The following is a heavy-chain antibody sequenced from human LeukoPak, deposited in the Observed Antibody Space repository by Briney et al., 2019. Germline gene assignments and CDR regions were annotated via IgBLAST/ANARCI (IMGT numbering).Heavy chain of an antibody. CDR1: GGSFSGYY. V-gene: IGHV4-34*01. CDR2: INHSGGT. Sequence: PSETLSLTCAVYGGSFSGYYWSWIRQPPGKGLEWIGEINHSGGTNYNPSLKSRVTISVDTSKNQFSLKLSSVTAADTAVYYCARVAFYDYVWGSYRPFDYWGQGTLVTVSS. CDR3: ARVAFYDYVWGSYRPFDY. D-gene: IGHD3-16*02. J-gene: IGHJ4*02.